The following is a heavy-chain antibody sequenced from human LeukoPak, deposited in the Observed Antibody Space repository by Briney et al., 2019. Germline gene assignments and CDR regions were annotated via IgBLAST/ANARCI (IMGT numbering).Heavy chain of an antibody. CDR1: GGTFSSYA. J-gene: IGHJ3*02. CDR2: IIPIFGTA. Sequence: ASVKVSCTASGGTFSSYAISWVRQAPGQGLEWMGGIIPIFGTANYAQKFQGRVTITTDESTSTAYMELSSLRSEDTAVYYCARVTTVTTYDAFDIWSQGTKVTVSS. CDR3: ARVTTVTTYDAFDI. D-gene: IGHD4-11*01. V-gene: IGHV1-69*05.